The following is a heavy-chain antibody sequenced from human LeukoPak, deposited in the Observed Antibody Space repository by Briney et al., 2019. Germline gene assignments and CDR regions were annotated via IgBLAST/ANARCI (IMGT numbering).Heavy chain of an antibody. D-gene: IGHD3-22*01. J-gene: IGHJ5*02. Sequence: SETLSLTRTVSGGSISSYYWSWIRQPPGKGLEWIGYIYYSGSTNYNPSLKSRVTISVDTSKNQFSLKLSSVTAADTAVYYCARTTPGDYYDSSGYFDPWGQGTLVTVSS. CDR2: IYYSGST. CDR1: GGSISSYY. CDR3: ARTTPGDYYDSSGYFDP. V-gene: IGHV4-59*01.